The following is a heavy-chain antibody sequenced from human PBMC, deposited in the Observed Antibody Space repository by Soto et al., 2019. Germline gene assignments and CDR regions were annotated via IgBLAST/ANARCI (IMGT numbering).Heavy chain of an antibody. J-gene: IGHJ4*02. Sequence: ASVKVSCKASGYTFTSYYMHWVRQAPGQGLEWMGIINPSGGSTSYAQKFQGRVTMTRDTSTSTVYMELSSLRSEDTAVYYCARAGIVGATSGRTEDYWGKGTLVTVPS. CDR1: GYTFTSYY. CDR3: ARAGIVGATSGRTEDY. CDR2: INPSGGST. V-gene: IGHV1-46*01. D-gene: IGHD1-26*01.